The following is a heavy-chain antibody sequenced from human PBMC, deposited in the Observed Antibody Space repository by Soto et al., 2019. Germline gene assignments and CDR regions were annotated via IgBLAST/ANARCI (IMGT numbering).Heavy chain of an antibody. CDR2: IIPIFGTA. CDR1: GGTFSSYA. J-gene: IGHJ6*02. CDR3: ARASGIAAAGDYYYGMDV. D-gene: IGHD6-13*01. V-gene: IGHV1-69*13. Sequence: SVKVCCKASGGTFSSYAISWVRQAPGQGLEWMGGIIPIFGTANYAQKFQGRVTITADESTSTAYMELSSLRSEDTAVYYCARASGIAAAGDYYYGMDVWGQGTTVTVSS.